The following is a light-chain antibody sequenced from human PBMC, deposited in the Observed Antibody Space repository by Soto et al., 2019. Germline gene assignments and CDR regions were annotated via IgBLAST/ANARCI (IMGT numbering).Light chain of an antibody. J-gene: IGKJ1*01. CDR2: KAS. Sequence: DIQMTQSPSTLSGSVGDRVTITCRASQTISRWFAWYQQKPGKAPKLLIYKASTLNSGVPSRFSGSGSGTDFTLTINSLQPDDFAPYYCQHYNSYSEAFGQGTKVELK. CDR3: QHYNSYSEA. CDR1: QTISRW. V-gene: IGKV1-5*03.